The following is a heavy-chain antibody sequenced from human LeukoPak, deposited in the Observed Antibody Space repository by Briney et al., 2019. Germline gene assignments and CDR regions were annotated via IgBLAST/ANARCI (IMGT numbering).Heavy chain of an antibody. V-gene: IGHV1-69*13. CDR1: GGTFSSYA. CDR3: ARGRDYYDSPRTKGAFDI. D-gene: IGHD3-22*01. J-gene: IGHJ3*02. CDR2: IIPVFGTA. Sequence: SVKVSCKASGGTFSSYAISWVRQAPGQGLEWMGGIIPVFGTANYAQKFQGRVTITADESTSTAYMELSSLRSEDTAVYYCARGRDYYDSPRTKGAFDIWGQGTMVTVSS.